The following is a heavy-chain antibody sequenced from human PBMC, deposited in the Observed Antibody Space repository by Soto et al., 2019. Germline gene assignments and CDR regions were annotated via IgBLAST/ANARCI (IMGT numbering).Heavy chain of an antibody. V-gene: IGHV1-18*04. Sequence: VKVSCKASGYTFINYGINWVRQAPGQGLEWMGWISAYSGNTFFAQNVQGRVTLTTDTFTSTAYMEVRSLRSDDTAVFYRARDQSTVTTRSYYGGMDVWGQGTTVTVSS. J-gene: IGHJ6*02. D-gene: IGHD4-4*01. CDR2: ISAYSGNT. CDR3: ARDQSTVTTRSYYGGMDV. CDR1: GYTFINYG.